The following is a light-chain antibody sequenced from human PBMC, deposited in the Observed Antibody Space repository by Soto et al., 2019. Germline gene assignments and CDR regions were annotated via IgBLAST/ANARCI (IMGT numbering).Light chain of an antibody. J-gene: IGLJ3*02. Sequence: QSVLTQPASVSGSPGQSITISCTGTSSDVGGYNYVSWFQQHPGKAPKLMISEVSNRPSGVSNRFSGSKSGNTASLTISGLQAEDEADYYCSSYTTSSTGVFGGGTKVTVL. V-gene: IGLV2-14*01. CDR3: SSYTTSSTGV. CDR2: EVS. CDR1: SSDVGGYNY.